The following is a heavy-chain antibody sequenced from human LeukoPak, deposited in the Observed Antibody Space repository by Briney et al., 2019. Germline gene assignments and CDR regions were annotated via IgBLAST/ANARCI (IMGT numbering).Heavy chain of an antibody. D-gene: IGHD3-22*01. CDR2: INHSGSI. CDR1: GGSFSGYY. J-gene: IGHJ4*02. CDR3: ARGDSFYDSSGLGY. Sequence: PSETLSLTCAVYGGSFSGYYWSWIRQPPGKGLEWIGEINHSGSINYNPSLKSRVTISVDTSKNQFSLKLSSVTAADTAVYYCARGDSFYDSSGLGYWGQGTLVTVSS. V-gene: IGHV4-34*01.